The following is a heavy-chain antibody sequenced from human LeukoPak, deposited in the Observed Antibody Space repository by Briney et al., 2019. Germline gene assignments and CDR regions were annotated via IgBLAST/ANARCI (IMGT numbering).Heavy chain of an antibody. CDR2: INSDGSWT. CDR3: ARDTAGMDV. V-gene: IGHV3-74*01. CDR1: GNYW. D-gene: IGHD4-17*01. Sequence: GGSLRLSCAASGNYWMHWVRQVPGKGLVWVSHINSDGSWTSYADSVKGRFTISKDNAKNTVYLQMNSLRAEDTAVYYCARDTAGMDVWGQGTTVTVSS. J-gene: IGHJ6*02.